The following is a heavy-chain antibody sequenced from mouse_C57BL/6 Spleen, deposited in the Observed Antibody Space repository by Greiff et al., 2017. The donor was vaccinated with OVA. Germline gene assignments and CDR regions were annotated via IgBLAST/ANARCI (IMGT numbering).Heavy chain of an antibody. D-gene: IGHD2-3*01. V-gene: IGHV14-4*01. CDR2: IDPENGDT. CDR1: GFNIKDDY. Sequence: EVQLQQSGAELVRPGASVKLSCTASGFNIKDDYMHWVKQRPEQGLEWIGWIDPENGDTEYASKFQGKATITADTSSNTAYLQLSSLTSEDTAVYYCTTGDGYYVGWGQGTTLTVSS. CDR3: TTGDGYYVG. J-gene: IGHJ2*01.